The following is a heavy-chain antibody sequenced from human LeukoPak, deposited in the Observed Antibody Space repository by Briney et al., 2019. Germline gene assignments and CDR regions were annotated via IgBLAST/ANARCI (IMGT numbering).Heavy chain of an antibody. CDR1: GGSFSGYY. Sequence: SETLSLTCAVYGGSFSGYYWSWIRQPPGKGLEWIGEINHSGSTNYNPSLKSRVTISVDTSKNQFSLKLSSVTAADTAVYYCARTYFSGGSCVDYWGQGTLVTVSS. CDR3: ARTYFSGGSCVDY. V-gene: IGHV4-34*01. J-gene: IGHJ4*02. D-gene: IGHD2-15*01. CDR2: INHSGST.